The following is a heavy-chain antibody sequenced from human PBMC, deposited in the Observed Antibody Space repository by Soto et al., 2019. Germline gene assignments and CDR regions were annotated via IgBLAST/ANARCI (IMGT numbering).Heavy chain of an antibody. CDR1: GGSFSGYY. Sequence: SETLSLTCAVYGGSFSGYYWSWIRQPPGKGLEWIGEINHSGSTNYNPSLKSRVTISVDTSKNQFSLKLSSVTAADTAVYYCARVHYDILTERGTADYWGQGTLVTVSS. D-gene: IGHD3-9*01. CDR2: INHSGST. V-gene: IGHV4-34*01. J-gene: IGHJ4*02. CDR3: ARVHYDILTERGTADY.